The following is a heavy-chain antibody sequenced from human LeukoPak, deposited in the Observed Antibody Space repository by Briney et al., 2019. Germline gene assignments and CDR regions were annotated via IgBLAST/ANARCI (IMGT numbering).Heavy chain of an antibody. Sequence: ASVKVSCKACGYTFTGNYLHWVRQAPGQGLEWMGWINTNNGGTSYAQTFLGRVTMTRDTSISTAYLELVSLRSDDTAVYYCARGAVGMLGPNNPFDYWGKGTLVTLSS. J-gene: IGHJ4*02. V-gene: IGHV1-2*02. D-gene: IGHD1-26*01. CDR1: GYTFTGNY. CDR2: INTNNGGT. CDR3: ARGAVGMLGPNNPFDY.